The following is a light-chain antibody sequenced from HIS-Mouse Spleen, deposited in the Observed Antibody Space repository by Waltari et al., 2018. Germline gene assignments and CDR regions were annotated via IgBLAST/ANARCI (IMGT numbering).Light chain of an antibody. V-gene: IGLV3-21*03. CDR1: NIGSKS. Sequence: SYVLTQPPSVSVAPGKTARITCGGNNIGSKSVHWNQQKPGQAPVLVVYDDSDRPSGIPGRFSGSNSGNTATLTISRVEAGDEADYYCQVWDSSSDHPYVFGTGTKVTVL. CDR2: DDS. J-gene: IGLJ1*01. CDR3: QVWDSSSDHPYV.